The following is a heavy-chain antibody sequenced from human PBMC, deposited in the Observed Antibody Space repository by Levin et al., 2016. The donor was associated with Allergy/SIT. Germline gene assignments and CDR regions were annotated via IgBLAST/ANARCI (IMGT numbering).Heavy chain of an antibody. CDR2: IYYTGSS. CDR1: GDSISSYY. D-gene: IGHD1-26*01. CDR3: ARDRAEPPSYYYGMDV. Sequence: SETLSLTCTVSGDSISSYYWTWIRQVPGKGLEWIGYIYYTGSSYYNPSLKSRVTISVDRSKNQFSLRLDSVTAADTAVYFCARDRAEPPSYYYGMDVWGQGTTVIVSS. V-gene: IGHV4-59*13. J-gene: IGHJ6*02.